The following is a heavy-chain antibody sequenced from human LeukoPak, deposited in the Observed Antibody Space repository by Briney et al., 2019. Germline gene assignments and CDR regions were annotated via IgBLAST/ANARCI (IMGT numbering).Heavy chain of an antibody. D-gene: IGHD3-22*01. Sequence: GGSLRLSCAASGFTFSSYSMNWVRRAPGKGLLRVSRINTDGSITTYADSVKGRFTISRDNAKNTVYLQMNSLRAEDTAVYYCVASSGYPDYWGQGTLVTVSS. CDR3: VASSGYPDY. CDR1: GFTFSSYS. CDR2: INTDGSIT. V-gene: IGHV3-74*01. J-gene: IGHJ4*02.